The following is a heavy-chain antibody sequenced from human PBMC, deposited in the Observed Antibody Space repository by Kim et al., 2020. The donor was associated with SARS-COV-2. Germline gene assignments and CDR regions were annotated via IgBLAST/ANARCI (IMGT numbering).Heavy chain of an antibody. CDR1: GFTFSSYS. J-gene: IGHJ4*02. CDR2: ISSSSSYI. V-gene: IGHV3-21*01. D-gene: IGHD3-10*01. Sequence: GGSLRLSCAASGFTFSSYSMNWVRQAPGKGLEWVSSISSSSSYIYYADSVKGRFTISRDNAKNSLYLQMNSLRAEDTAVYYCARLNPGDVNFDYWGQGTLVTVSS. CDR3: ARLNPGDVNFDY.